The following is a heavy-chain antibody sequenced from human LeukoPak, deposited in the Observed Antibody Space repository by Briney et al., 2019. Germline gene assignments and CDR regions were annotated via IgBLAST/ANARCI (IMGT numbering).Heavy chain of an antibody. Sequence: GGSLRLSCAASGFTFSSYWMTWVRQAPGKGLEWVANIKRDGSEKHYVDSVKGRFTISRDNAKNSMFLQMNSLRAEDTAVYYCASLLAAGVASVDYWGQGTLVTVSS. CDR3: ASLLAAGVASVDY. CDR2: IKRDGSEK. D-gene: IGHD6-13*01. V-gene: IGHV3-7*03. J-gene: IGHJ4*02. CDR1: GFTFSSYW.